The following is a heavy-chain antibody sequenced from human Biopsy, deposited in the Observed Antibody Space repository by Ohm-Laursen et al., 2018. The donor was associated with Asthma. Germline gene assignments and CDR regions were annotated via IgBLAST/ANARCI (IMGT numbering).Heavy chain of an antibody. CDR1: GFMFRSFG. CDR3: AKDERAYYGSDSKYMQPVPLGD. D-gene: IGHD2-21*01. V-gene: IGHV3-30*18. J-gene: IGHJ4*02. CDR2: ISYDGNHK. Sequence: SLRLSCSASGFMFRSFGMHWVRQAPGKGLEWVAVISYDGNHKFYEDSVRGRFTISRDNSKSTLFLQMNSLRAEDTAVYYCAKDERAYYGSDSKYMQPVPLGDWGQGTLVIVSA.